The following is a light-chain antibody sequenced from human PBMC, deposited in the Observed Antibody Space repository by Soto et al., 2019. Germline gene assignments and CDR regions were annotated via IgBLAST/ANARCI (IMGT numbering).Light chain of an antibody. CDR3: QQYNNWPWT. V-gene: IGKV3D-15*01. Sequence: DIVLTQSPGTLSLSPGERATLSCRASQSVSSNYLAWYQQKPGQAPRLLIYGASTRATGVPDRFSGSGSGTDFTLTIHSLQSEDFAVYYCQQYNNWPWTFGQGTKVDIK. J-gene: IGKJ1*01. CDR1: QSVSSNY. CDR2: GAS.